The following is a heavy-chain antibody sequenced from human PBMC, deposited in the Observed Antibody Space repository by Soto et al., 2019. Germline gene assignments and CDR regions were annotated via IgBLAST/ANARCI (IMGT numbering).Heavy chain of an antibody. Sequence: QVQLVESGGGVVQPGRSLRLSCAASGFTFSSYAMHWVRQAPGKGLEWVAVISYDGSNKYYADSVKGRFTISRDNSKNTLYLQMNSLRAEDTAVYYGARDRRPTYYDFWSGRQYFQHWGQGTLVTVSS. CDR3: ARDRRPTYYDFWSGRQYFQH. J-gene: IGHJ1*01. V-gene: IGHV3-30-3*01. D-gene: IGHD3-3*01. CDR2: ISYDGSNK. CDR1: GFTFSSYA.